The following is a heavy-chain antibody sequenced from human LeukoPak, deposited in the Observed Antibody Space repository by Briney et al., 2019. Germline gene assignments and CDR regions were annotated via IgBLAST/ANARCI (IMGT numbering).Heavy chain of an antibody. CDR2: IRYDGSNK. V-gene: IGHV3-30*02. J-gene: IGHJ4*02. CDR1: GFSFSNYG. Sequence: GGSLILSCVASGFSFSNYGMHWVRQAPGKGLEWVAFIRYDGSNKYYADSVKGRFTISRDSSKNTLYLEMSSLRVEDTAVYYCAKYYRESSGGSPLDYWGQGTRVTVSS. D-gene: IGHD3-22*01. CDR3: AKYYRESSGGSPLDY.